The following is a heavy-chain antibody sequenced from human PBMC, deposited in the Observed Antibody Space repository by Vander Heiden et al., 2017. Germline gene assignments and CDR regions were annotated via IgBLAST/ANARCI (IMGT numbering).Heavy chain of an antibody. V-gene: IGHV4-34*01. CDR2: INHSGST. Sequence: QVQLQQWGAGLLKPSETLSLTCAVYGGSFSGYYWSWIRQPPGKGLEWIGEINHSGSTNYNPSLKSRVTISVDTSKNQVSMQLSSVTASETAVYYCAKVQDGSYFLYYFDYWGHGTMVTVYS. D-gene: IGHD1-26*01. CDR3: AKVQDGSYFLYYFDY. CDR1: GGSFSGYY. J-gene: IGHJ4*01.